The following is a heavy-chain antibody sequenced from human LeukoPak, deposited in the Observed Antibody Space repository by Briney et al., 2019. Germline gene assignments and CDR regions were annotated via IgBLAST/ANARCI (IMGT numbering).Heavy chain of an antibody. Sequence: PGGSLRLSCAASGFTFASYSMNWVRQAPGKGLEWVSSISGDSTYIYHAGSVKGRFTISRDNAQASLYLQMISLRGDDTAVYYCARVSGRLERQSDLDYWGQGTLVIVSS. CDR2: ISGDSTYI. V-gene: IGHV3-21*01. CDR3: ARVSGRLERQSDLDY. CDR1: GFTFASYS. J-gene: IGHJ4*02. D-gene: IGHD1-1*01.